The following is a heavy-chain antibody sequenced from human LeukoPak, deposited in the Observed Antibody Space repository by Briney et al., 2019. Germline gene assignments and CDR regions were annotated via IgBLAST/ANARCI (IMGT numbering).Heavy chain of an antibody. D-gene: IGHD4-17*01. V-gene: IGHV3-48*03. CDR1: GFTCSSYE. J-gene: IGHJ4*02. Sequence: PGGSLRLSCAASGFTCSSYEMNWVRQAPGKGLEWVSYISSSGSTIYYADSVKGRFTISRDNAKNSLYLQMNSLRAVDTAVYYCARAPYGVFDYWGQGTLVTISS. CDR3: ARAPYGVFDY. CDR2: ISSSGSTI.